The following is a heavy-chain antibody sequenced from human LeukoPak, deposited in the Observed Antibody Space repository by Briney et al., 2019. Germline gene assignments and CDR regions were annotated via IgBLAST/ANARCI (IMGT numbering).Heavy chain of an antibody. CDR1: GGSFSGYY. CDR2: INHSGST. Sequence: SETLSHTCAVYGGSFSGYYWSWIRQPPGKGLEWIGEINHSGSTNYNPSLKSRATISVDTSKNQFSLELSSVTAADTAVYYCARGSSSWSLGDWGQGTLVTVSS. CDR3: ARGSSSWSLGD. V-gene: IGHV4-34*01. D-gene: IGHD6-13*01. J-gene: IGHJ4*02.